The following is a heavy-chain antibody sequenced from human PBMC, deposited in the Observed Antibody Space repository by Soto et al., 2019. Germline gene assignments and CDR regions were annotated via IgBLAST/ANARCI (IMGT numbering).Heavy chain of an antibody. D-gene: IGHD6-13*01. V-gene: IGHV3-23*01. CDR2: VTGSGSNT. CDR3: AKSVTAAGTNY. J-gene: IGHJ4*02. CDR1: GFTFSTHA. Sequence: EVQLLESGGHFVQPGGSLRLSCAASGFTFSTHAMSWVRQAPGKGLEWIADVTGSGSNTYYADSVKGRFTISRDNSKSTLSLQMNSLRAEDTAVYYCAKSVTAAGTNYWGQGTLVTVSS.